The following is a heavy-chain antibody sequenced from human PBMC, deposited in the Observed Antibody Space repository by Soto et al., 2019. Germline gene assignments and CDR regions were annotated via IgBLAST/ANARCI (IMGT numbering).Heavy chain of an antibody. Sequence: SETLSLTCTVSGGSISSSSYYWGWIRQPPGKGLEWIGSIYYSGSTYYNPSLKSRVTISVDTSKNQFSLKLGSVTAADTAVYYCARHFDRKLDYFDYWGQGTLVTVSS. J-gene: IGHJ4*02. V-gene: IGHV4-39*01. CDR2: IYYSGST. CDR1: GGSISSSSYY. D-gene: IGHD1-1*01. CDR3: ARHFDRKLDYFDY.